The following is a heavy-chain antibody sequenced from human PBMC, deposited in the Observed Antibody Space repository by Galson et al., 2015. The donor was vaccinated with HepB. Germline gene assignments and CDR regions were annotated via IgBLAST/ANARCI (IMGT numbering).Heavy chain of an antibody. Sequence: SLRLSCAASGFTFRDHYMNWVRQAPGKGLEWVSYISDTGSTIYYTDSVKGRFTISRDNAKSSLFLQMNSLRDEDTAVYYCARKFGSWGQGTLVTVSS. CDR2: ISDTGSTI. CDR1: GFTFRDHY. CDR3: ARKFGS. J-gene: IGHJ4*02. V-gene: IGHV3-48*02.